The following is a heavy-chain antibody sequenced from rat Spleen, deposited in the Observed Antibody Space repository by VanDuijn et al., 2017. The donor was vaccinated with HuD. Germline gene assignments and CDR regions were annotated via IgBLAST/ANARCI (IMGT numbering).Heavy chain of an antibody. Sequence: EVQLVESGGGLVQPGRSLKLSCVASGFTFNNYWMTWIRQAPGKGLEWVASITNASGRTYYPDSVKGRFTISRDNAKNTQYLQMDSLRSEDTATYYCARQTSYIYGYWGQGVMVTVSS. CDR3: ARQTSYIYGY. V-gene: IGHV5-31*01. D-gene: IGHD1-2*01. J-gene: IGHJ2*01. CDR2: ITNASGRT. CDR1: GFTFNNYW.